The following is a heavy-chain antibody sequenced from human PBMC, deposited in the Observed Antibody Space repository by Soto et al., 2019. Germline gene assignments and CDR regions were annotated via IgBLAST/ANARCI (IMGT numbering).Heavy chain of an antibody. CDR2: IYSSGGT. V-gene: IGHV4-4*07. Sequence: PSETLSLTCTVSGGAISGCYWTWIRQSAGKGLEWIGRIYSSGGTKYNPSLQSRVTMSLDTSKNQFSLRLTSVTAADTAVYYCARGQRFSDSFDPWGQGTLVTVSS. CDR1: GGAISGCY. D-gene: IGHD3-3*01. J-gene: IGHJ5*02. CDR3: ARGQRFSDSFDP.